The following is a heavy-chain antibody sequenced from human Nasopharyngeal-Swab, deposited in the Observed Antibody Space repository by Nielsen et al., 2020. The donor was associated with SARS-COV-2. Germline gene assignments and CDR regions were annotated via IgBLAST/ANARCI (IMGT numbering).Heavy chain of an antibody. CDR2: ISWDGGSP. CDR3: AGMGYGSGSSTTKYYFDY. CDR1: GFTFDDYT. V-gene: IGHV3-43*01. D-gene: IGHD3-10*01. Sequence: GGSLRLSCAASGFTFDDYTMHWVRQAPGKGLEWVSLISWDGGSPYYADSVKGRFTISRDNSKNSLYLQMNSLRTEDTALYYCAGMGYGSGSSTTKYYFDYWGQGTLVTVSS. J-gene: IGHJ4*02.